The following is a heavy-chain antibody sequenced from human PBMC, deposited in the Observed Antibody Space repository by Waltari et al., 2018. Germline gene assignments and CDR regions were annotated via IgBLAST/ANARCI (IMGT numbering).Heavy chain of an antibody. Sequence: VQLVESGGGLVQRGWYLGTHCKALGVPSRSNVSHWYGQAPGKELVWVSRINIDGTTTIYADSVKSRFTISRDTAKNTLYLQINSLRAEDTAVYYCARGGLYYDFWSGYRLMDYWGQGTLVTVSS. D-gene: IGHD3-3*01. V-gene: IGHV3-74*01. CDR3: ARGGLYYDFWSGYRLMDY. CDR1: GVPSRSNV. J-gene: IGHJ4*02. CDR2: INIDGTTT.